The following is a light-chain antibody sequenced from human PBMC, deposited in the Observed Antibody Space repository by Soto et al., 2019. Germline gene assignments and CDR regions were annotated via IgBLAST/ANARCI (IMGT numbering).Light chain of an antibody. CDR3: QQYNNWPRT. Sequence: EIVMTQSPANLSVSPGERATLSCRASQSVSSNLAWYQQKPGQAPRLLIYGASTRATGIPARFSGSGSGTEFTLTISSRQSEDFAGYYFQQYNNWPRTFGQGNKVEIK. J-gene: IGKJ1*01. V-gene: IGKV3-15*01. CDR2: GAS. CDR1: QSVSSN.